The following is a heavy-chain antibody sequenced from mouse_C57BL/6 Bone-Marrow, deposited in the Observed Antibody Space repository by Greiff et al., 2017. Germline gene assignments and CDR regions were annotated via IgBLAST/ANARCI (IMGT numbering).Heavy chain of an antibody. V-gene: IGHV1-78*01. CDR2: IYPRDGST. J-gene: IGHJ2*01. CDR1: GYTFTDHT. D-gene: IGHD4-1*01. Sequence: VQLQESDAELVKPGASVKISCKVSGYTFTDHTIHWMKQRPEQGLEWIGYIYPRDGSTKYNEKFKGKATLTADKSSSTAYMQLNSLTSEDSAVYFCARRGELGRDYFDYWGQDTTLTVSS. CDR3: ARRGELGRDYFDY.